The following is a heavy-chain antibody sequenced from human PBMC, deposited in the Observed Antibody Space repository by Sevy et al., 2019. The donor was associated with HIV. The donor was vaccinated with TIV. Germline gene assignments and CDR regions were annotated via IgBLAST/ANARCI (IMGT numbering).Heavy chain of an antibody. CDR1: GFSISTHA. Sequence: GGSQRLSCGASGFSISTHAMNWVRQAPGRGLEWISGISATDGSTHYADSVKGRFTISRDNSKNTVHLQMNSLRAEDTALYYCAAGDTAFLADLDFWGQGTLVTVSS. V-gene: IGHV3-23*01. J-gene: IGHJ4*02. CDR2: ISATDGST. D-gene: IGHD5-18*01. CDR3: AAGDTAFLADLDF.